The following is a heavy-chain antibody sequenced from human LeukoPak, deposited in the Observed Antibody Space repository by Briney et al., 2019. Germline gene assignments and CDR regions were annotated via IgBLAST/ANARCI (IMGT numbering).Heavy chain of an antibody. D-gene: IGHD3-3*01. CDR3: AKDRASGRSGYCSDY. V-gene: IGHV3-48*01. Sequence: GGSLRLSCAASGFTFSSYAMNWVRQAPGKGLEWVSYISSSSSTIYYADSVKGRFTISRDNSKNTLYLQMNSLRAEDTAVYYCAKDRASGRSGYCSDYWGQGTLVTVSS. CDR2: ISSSSSTI. CDR1: GFTFSSYA. J-gene: IGHJ4*02.